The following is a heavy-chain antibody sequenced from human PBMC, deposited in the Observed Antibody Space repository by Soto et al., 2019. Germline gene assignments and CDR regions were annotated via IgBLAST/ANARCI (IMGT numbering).Heavy chain of an antibody. CDR2: VSTSGAT. V-gene: IGHV4-4*07. J-gene: IGHJ6*02. D-gene: IGHD3-9*01. Sequence: QVQLQESGPRLVKPSETLSLTCTVSDDFISSYYWNWIRQPAGKGLEWIGRVSTSGATHYNPSLESRVTMAVDTSKEQFALKLTSVTAADTAVYFCARADYEILTGSYAMDVWGQGTTVTVSS. CDR1: DDFISSYY. CDR3: ARADYEILTGSYAMDV.